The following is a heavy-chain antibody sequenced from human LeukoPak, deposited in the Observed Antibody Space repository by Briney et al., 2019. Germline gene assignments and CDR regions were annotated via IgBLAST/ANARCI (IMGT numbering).Heavy chain of an antibody. CDR3: ARVFLTVTSSPFDY. CDR2: INHSGST. D-gene: IGHD4-11*01. Sequence: PSETLSLTCAVYGGSFSGYYWSWIRQPPGKGLEWTGEINHSGSTNYNPSLKSRVTISVDTSKNQFSLKLSSVTAADTAVYYCARVFLTVTSSPFDYWGQGTLVTVSS. V-gene: IGHV4-34*01. CDR1: GGSFSGYY. J-gene: IGHJ4*02.